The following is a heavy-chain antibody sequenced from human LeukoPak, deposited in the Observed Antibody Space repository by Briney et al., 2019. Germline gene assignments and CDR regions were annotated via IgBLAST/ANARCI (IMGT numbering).Heavy chain of an antibody. Sequence: GSSVKVSCKASGGTSSSYAISWVRQAPGQGLEWMGRIIPILGIANYAQKFQGRVTITADKSTSTAYMELSSLRSEDTAVYYFARDIVGATGHFDYWGQGTLVTVSS. V-gene: IGHV1-69*04. CDR1: GGTSSSYA. CDR2: IIPILGIA. D-gene: IGHD1-26*01. J-gene: IGHJ4*02. CDR3: ARDIVGATGHFDY.